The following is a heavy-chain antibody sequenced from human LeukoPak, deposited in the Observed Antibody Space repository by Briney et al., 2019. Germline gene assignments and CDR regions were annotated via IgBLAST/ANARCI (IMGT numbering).Heavy chain of an antibody. V-gene: IGHV3-9*01. J-gene: IGHJ4*02. D-gene: IGHD1-26*01. CDR1: GFSFDDFA. Sequence: GRSLRLSCAASGFSFDDFAMHWVRQAPGRGLEWVSGISWNSGSIPYADSVKGRFTISRDNAKSSLYLQMDSLRTEDTALYYCAKGDWLDYWGQGTLVTVSS. CDR3: AKGDWLDY. CDR2: ISWNSGSI.